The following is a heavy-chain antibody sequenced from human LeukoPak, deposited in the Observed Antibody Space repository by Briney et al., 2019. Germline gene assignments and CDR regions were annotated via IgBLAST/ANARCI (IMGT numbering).Heavy chain of an antibody. J-gene: IGHJ4*02. Sequence: PSQTLSLTCTVSGGSISSGSYYWSWIRQPAGKGLEWIGRIYTSGSTNYNPSLKSRVTISVDTSKNQFSLKLSSVTAADTAVYYCARGPSVVGATYSADYWGQGTLVTVSS. D-gene: IGHD1-26*01. CDR3: ARGPSVVGATYSADY. CDR1: GGSISSGSYY. CDR2: IYTSGST. V-gene: IGHV4-61*02.